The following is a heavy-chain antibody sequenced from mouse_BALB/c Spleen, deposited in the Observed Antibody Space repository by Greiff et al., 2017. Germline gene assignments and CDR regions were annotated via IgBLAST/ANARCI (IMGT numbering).Heavy chain of an antibody. D-gene: IGHD2-14*01. J-gene: IGHJ4*01. V-gene: IGHV5-6-2*01. Sequence: EVQVVESGGGLVKLGGSLKLSCAASGFTFSSYYMSWVRQTPEKRLELVAAINSNGGSTYYPDTVKGRFTISRDNAKNTLYLQMSSLKSEDTALYYCARHAGYDRDYYAMDYWGQGTSVTVSS. CDR3: ARHAGYDRDYYAMDY. CDR1: GFTFSSYY. CDR2: INSNGGST.